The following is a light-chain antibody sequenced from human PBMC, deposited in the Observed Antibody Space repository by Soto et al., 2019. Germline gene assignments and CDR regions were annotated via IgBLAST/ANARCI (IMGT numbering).Light chain of an antibody. CDR1: QSVSSSY. CDR2: GAS. V-gene: IGKV3-20*01. Sequence: EIVLTQSPGTLSLSPGERATLSCRASQSVSSSYLAWYQQKPGQAPRLLIYGASSRATGIPDRFSGSGSGTDFTLTISSLEPEYFAVYYCQQYGSSPTFGQGTKVQIK. J-gene: IGKJ1*01. CDR3: QQYGSSPT.